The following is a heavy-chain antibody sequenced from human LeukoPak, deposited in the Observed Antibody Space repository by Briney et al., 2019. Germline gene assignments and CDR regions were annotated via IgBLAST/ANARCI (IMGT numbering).Heavy chain of an antibody. CDR3: ARGVPSKGFDY. Sequence: ASVKVSCKASGGTFSSYAISWVRQATGQGLEWMGWMNPNSGNTGYAQKFQGRVTMTRNTSISTAYMELSSLRSEDTAVYYCARGVPSKGFDYWGQGTLVTVSS. CDR1: GGTFSSYA. V-gene: IGHV1-8*02. J-gene: IGHJ4*02. CDR2: MNPNSGNT.